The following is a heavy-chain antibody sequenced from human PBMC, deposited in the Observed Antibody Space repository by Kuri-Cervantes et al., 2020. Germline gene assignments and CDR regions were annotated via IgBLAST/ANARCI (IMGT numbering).Heavy chain of an antibody. D-gene: IGHD1-20*01. J-gene: IGHJ6*02. CDR3: ARAGNWKAPDD. Sequence: LSLTCAASGFTFSSYGMHWVRQAPGRGLEWVAVISYDGSNKYYADSVKGRFTISRDNSKNTLYLQMNSLRAEDTAVYYCARAGNWKAPDDWGQGTTVTVSS. CDR1: GFTFSSYG. V-gene: IGHV3-30*03. CDR2: ISYDGSNK.